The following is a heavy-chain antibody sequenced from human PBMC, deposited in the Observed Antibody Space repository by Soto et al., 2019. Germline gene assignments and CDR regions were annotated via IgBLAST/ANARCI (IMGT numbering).Heavy chain of an antibody. D-gene: IGHD3-10*01. Sequence: EEERTPASVKVSCKASGYTFTSYGISWVRQAPGQGLEWMGWISAYNGNTNYAQKLQGRVTMTTDTSTSTAYMELRSLRSEDTAVYYCAADLQYYYGSGTPFFYYYYGMDVWGQGTTVTVSS. CDR1: GYTFTSYG. V-gene: IGHV1-18*04. CDR2: ISAYNGNT. J-gene: IGHJ6*02. CDR3: AADLQYYYGSGTPFFYYYYGMDV.